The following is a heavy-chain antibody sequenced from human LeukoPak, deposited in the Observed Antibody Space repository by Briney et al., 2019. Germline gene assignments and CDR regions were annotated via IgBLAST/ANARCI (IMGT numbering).Heavy chain of an antibody. Sequence: GGSLRLSCAASGFTFSSYGMHWVRQAPGKGLEWVAVIWYDGSNKYYADSVKGRFTISRDNSKNTLYLQMNSLRAEDTAVYYCARDPRRIVGAYGEFDYWGQGTLVTVSS. D-gene: IGHD1-26*01. V-gene: IGHV3-33*01. J-gene: IGHJ4*02. CDR1: GFTFSSYG. CDR3: ARDPRRIVGAYGEFDY. CDR2: IWYDGSNK.